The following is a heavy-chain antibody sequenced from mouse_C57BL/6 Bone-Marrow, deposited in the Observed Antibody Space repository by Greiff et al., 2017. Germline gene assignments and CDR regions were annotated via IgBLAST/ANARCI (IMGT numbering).Heavy chain of an antibody. D-gene: IGHD2-1*01. V-gene: IGHV5-17*01. CDR2: ISSGSSTI. J-gene: IGHJ3*01. CDR1: GFTFSDYG. CDR3: ALYEGNYGFAY. Sequence: EVKLVESGGGLVKPGGSLKLSCAASGFTFSDYGMHWVRQAPEKGLEWVAYISSGSSTIYYADTVKGRFTISRDNAKNTLFLQMTSLRSEDTAMYYCALYEGNYGFAYWGQGTLVTVSA.